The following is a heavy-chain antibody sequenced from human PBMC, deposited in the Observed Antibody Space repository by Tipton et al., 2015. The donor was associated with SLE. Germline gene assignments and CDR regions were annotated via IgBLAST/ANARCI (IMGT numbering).Heavy chain of an antibody. V-gene: IGHV4-34*01. CDR2: INHGGYT. D-gene: IGHD2-21*02. CDR3: ARAPYCGADCHPDGFDV. J-gene: IGHJ3*01. Sequence: TLSLTCAVYPGSVDGYYWSWIRQPPGKGLEWLGEINHGGYTNYNPSLKSRVTILIDRSKNQFPLNLKSVTAADTAVYYCARAPYCGADCHPDGFDVWGQGTMVTVSS. CDR1: PGSVDGYY.